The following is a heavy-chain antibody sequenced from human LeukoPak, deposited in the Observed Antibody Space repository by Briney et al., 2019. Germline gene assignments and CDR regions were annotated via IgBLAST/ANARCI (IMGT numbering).Heavy chain of an antibody. D-gene: IGHD5-12*01. CDR1: GGTFSNSA. CDR2: IIPIFGTA. J-gene: IGHJ4*02. Sequence: GASVKVSCKASGGTFSNSAISWVRQAPGQGLEWMGGIIPIFGTANYAQKFQGRVTITADKSTSTAYMELRSLRSDDTAVYYCARDLRRGLYSGYDPAGYWGQGTLVTVSS. CDR3: ARDLRRGLYSGYDPAGY. V-gene: IGHV1-69*06.